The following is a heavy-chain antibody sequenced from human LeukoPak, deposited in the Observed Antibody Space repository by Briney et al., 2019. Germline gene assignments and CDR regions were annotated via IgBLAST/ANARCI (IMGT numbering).Heavy chain of an antibody. CDR2: ISGDRTNT. CDR3: AHDAGPTGNPFFDY. CDR1: GFTFSTHG. D-gene: IGHD4-11*01. V-gene: IGHV3-23*01. Sequence: GGSLRLSCAASGFTFSTHGMSWVRQSPGKGLEWVSTISGDRTNTHYADSVKGRLSISRDNSRNTLYLQMNSLTVEDTALYYCAHDAGPTGNPFFDYWGQGTLVTVSS. J-gene: IGHJ4*02.